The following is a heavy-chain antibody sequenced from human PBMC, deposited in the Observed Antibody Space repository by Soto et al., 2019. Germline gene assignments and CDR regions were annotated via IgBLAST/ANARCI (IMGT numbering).Heavy chain of an antibody. CDR2: INAGNGNT. D-gene: IGHD3-3*01. CDR1: GYTFTIYT. J-gene: IGHJ4*02. Sequence: PSVKVACKGPGYTFTIYTMHWVRQSPRKRLEWMGWINAGNGNTKYSQKFQGRVTITRDTSASTAYMELSSLRSEDTAVYYFARVQSYYDFWSGKSFDYWGQGTLVTGSS. V-gene: IGHV1-3*01. CDR3: ARVQSYYDFWSGKSFDY.